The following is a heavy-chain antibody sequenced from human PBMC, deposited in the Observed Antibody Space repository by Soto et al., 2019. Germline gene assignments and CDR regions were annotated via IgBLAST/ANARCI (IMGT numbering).Heavy chain of an antibody. D-gene: IGHD3-16*01. CDR3: ARLGDPLFVSPTTFDY. CDR2: ISAYNGNT. J-gene: IGHJ4*02. CDR1: GYTFTSYG. V-gene: IGHV1-18*01. Sequence: GASVKVSCKASGYTFTSYGISWVRQAPGQGLEWMGWISAYNGNTNYAQKLQGRVTMTTDTSTSTAYMELSSLRSEDTAVYYCARLGDPLFVSPTTFDYWGQGTLVTVSS.